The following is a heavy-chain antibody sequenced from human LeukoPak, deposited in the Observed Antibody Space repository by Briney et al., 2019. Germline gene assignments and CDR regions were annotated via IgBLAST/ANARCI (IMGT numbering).Heavy chain of an antibody. CDR3: AKDHASGAPYYLDY. CDR2: ISGSGGST. D-gene: IGHD6-19*01. CDR1: GFTFSTYA. J-gene: IGHJ4*02. Sequence: GGSLRLSCAASGFTFSTYAMSWVRQAPGKGLEWVSGISGSGGSTYYADSVKGRFTISRDNSKNTLYLQMNSLRAEDTAVYYCAKDHASGAPYYLDYRGQGTLVTVSS. V-gene: IGHV3-23*01.